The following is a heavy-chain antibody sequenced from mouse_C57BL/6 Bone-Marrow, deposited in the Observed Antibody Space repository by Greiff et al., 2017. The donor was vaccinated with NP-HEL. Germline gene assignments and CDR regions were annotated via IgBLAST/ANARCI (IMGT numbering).Heavy chain of an antibody. Sequence: QVQLQQPGAELVMPGASVKLSCKASGYTFTSYWMHWVKQRPGQGLEWIGEIDPSDSYTNYNQKLQGKSTLTVDKSASTAYMQLSSLTSEDSAVYYCARYGYEWGRYFDVWGTGTTVTVSS. V-gene: IGHV1-69*01. CDR2: IDPSDSYT. D-gene: IGHD2-2*01. CDR1: GYTFTSYW. J-gene: IGHJ1*03. CDR3: ARYGYEWGRYFDV.